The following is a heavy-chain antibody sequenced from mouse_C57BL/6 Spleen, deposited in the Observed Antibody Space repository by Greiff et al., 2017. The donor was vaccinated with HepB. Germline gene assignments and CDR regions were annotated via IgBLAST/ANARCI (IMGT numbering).Heavy chain of an antibody. CDR1: GYTFTSYW. CDR2: IYPSDSET. D-gene: IGHD1-1*01. V-gene: IGHV1-61*01. Sequence: VQLQQPGAELVRPGSSVKLSCKASGYTFTSYWMDWVKQRPGQGLEWIGNIYPSDSETHYNQKFKDKATLTVDKSSSTAHMELRSLTSEDSAVYYCARDSSYVYFDVWGTGTTVTVSS. J-gene: IGHJ1*03. CDR3: ARDSSYVYFDV.